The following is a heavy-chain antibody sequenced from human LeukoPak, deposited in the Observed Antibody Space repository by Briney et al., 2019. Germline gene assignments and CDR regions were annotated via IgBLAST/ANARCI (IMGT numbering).Heavy chain of an antibody. CDR3: ASISLRFLDY. Sequence: GGSLRLSCAASGFTFSSYSINWVRQAPGKGLEWVSYVSSSSSTISYADSVKGRFTISRDNAKNSLYLQMNSLRAEDTAVYYCASISLRFLDYWGQGTLVTVSS. CDR2: VSSSSSTI. V-gene: IGHV3-48*01. J-gene: IGHJ4*02. D-gene: IGHD3-3*01. CDR1: GFTFSSYS.